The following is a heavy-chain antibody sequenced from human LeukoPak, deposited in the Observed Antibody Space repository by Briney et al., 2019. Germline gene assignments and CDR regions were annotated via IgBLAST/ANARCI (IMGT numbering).Heavy chain of an antibody. CDR1: GGSISSYY. CDR3: ARDAPQYSSSWYGNWFDP. CDR2: ISYSGIT. Sequence: TETLSLTCTVSGGSISSYYWSWIRQPPGKGLEWIGYISYSGITNYNPSLKSRVTMSVDTSKNQFSLKLSSVTAADTAVYYCARDAPQYSSSWYGNWFDPWGQGTLVTVSS. V-gene: IGHV4-59*12. D-gene: IGHD6-13*01. J-gene: IGHJ5*02.